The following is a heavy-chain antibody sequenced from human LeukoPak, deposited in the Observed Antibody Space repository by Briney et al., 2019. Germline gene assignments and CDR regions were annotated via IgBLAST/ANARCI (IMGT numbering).Heavy chain of an antibody. J-gene: IGHJ4*01. D-gene: IGHD2-15*01. CDR2: SRSKAYGGTT. V-gene: IGHV3-49*04. Sequence: QPGRALRLSCTASGFTFGDYAMSWVRQAAGEGLEWVGFSRSKAYGGTTVYAASVKGRFTISRDHSKSIAYLQIDNYCTGDTAECCGTREVVVAPPLDYLGKGTMVTVSS. CDR1: GFTFGDYA. CDR3: TREVVVAPPLDY.